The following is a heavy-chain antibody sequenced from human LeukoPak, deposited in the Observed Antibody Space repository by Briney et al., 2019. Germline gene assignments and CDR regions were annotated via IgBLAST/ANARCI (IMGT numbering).Heavy chain of an antibody. J-gene: IGHJ4*02. CDR3: ARDWFHAIDY. Sequence: GGSLRLSCSASGISVWGSGMHWVRQAPGKGLVWVSRIRSDGSDTRYAESVKGRFTISRDNAKNTLYLQMNSLRAEDTAVYYCARDWFHAIDYWGQGTLVTVSS. V-gene: IGHV3-74*01. CDR2: IRSDGSDT. D-gene: IGHD2/OR15-2a*01. CDR1: GISVWGSG.